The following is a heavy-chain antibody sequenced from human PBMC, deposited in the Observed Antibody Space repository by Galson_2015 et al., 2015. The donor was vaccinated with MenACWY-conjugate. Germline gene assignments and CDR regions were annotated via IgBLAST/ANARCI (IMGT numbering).Heavy chain of an antibody. J-gene: IGHJ4*02. CDR2: ISSSSSTI. D-gene: IGHD2-21*02. CDR3: ASGLSYCGADCSDY. CDR1: GLTFSRYS. V-gene: IGHV3-48*04. Sequence: SLRLSCAVSGLTFSRYSMNWVRQAPGKGLEWVSYISSSSSTIYYADSVRGRFTISRDNAKNSLYLQMDSLRAEDSAIYYCASGLSYCGADCSDYWGQGTLVTVSS.